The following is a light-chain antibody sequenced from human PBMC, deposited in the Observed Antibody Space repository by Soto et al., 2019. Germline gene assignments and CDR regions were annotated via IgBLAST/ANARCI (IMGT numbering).Light chain of an antibody. CDR1: QSVSSY. CDR3: QQRSNWLIT. J-gene: IGKJ5*01. CDR2: DAS. Sequence: EIVLTQSPATLSLSPGERATLSVRASQSVSSYLAWYQQKPGQAPRLLIYDASNRATGIPARFSGSGSGTDFTLTISSLEPEDFAVYYCQQRSNWLITFGQGTRLEIK. V-gene: IGKV3-11*01.